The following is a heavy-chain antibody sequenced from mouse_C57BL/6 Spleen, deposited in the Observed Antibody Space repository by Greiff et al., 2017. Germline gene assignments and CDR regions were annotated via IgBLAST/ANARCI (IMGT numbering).Heavy chain of an antibody. J-gene: IGHJ1*03. D-gene: IGHD2-4*01. CDR2: ISSGGSYT. V-gene: IGHV5-6*01. CDR3: AIVPLYYDYDWWYCDV. CDR1: GFTFSSYG. Sequence: EVMLVESGGDLVKPGGSLKLSCAASGFTFSSYGMSWVRQTPDKRLEWVATISSGGSYTYYPDSVKGRFTFSRDNAKNTLYLQMSSLKSEDTSMYYCAIVPLYYDYDWWYCDVWGTGTTVTVSS.